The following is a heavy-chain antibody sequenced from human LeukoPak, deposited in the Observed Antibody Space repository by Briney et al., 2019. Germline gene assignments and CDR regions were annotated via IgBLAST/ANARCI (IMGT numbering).Heavy chain of an antibody. D-gene: IGHD3-22*01. CDR1: GDSIRSCY. Sequence: PSETLSLTCIVSGDSIRSCYWNWIRQAPGKALEWIDHIHNNGDIAYNFSLKSRVTISMDTSKNQFSLKLSSVTAADTAVYYCGRWGYFDSGNYFVVDYWGQGTVVTVSS. V-gene: IGHV4-59*01. J-gene: IGHJ4*02. CDR2: IHNNGDI. CDR3: GRWGYFDSGNYFVVDY.